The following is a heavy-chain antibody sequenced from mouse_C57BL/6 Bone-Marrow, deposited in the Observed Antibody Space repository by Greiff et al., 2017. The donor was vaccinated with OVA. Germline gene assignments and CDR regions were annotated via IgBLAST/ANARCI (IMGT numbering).Heavy chain of an antibody. J-gene: IGHJ2*01. D-gene: IGHD1-1*01. CDR2: IFPGGGGT. V-gene: IGHV1-9*01. CDR3: ARSMNYSSRSLDY. CDR1: GYTFTGYW. Sequence: VQLQQSGAELMKPGASVKLSCKASGYTFTGYWIEWVKQRPGHGLEWIGEIFPGGGGTNYNEKFKGKATLTADTSSNTAYMQLSSLTSEDSDIYYCARSMNYSSRSLDYWGQGTTLTVSS.